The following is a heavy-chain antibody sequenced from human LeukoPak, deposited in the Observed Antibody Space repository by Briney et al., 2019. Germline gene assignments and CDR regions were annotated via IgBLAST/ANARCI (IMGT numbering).Heavy chain of an antibody. V-gene: IGHV4-30-2*01. D-gene: IGHD3-10*01. CDR2: IYHSGST. CDR1: GGSISSGGYS. CDR3: AREGGSGSYYFDY. J-gene: IGHJ4*02. Sequence: RPSETLSLTCAVSGGSISSGGYSWSWIRQPPGKGLEWIGYIYHSGSTYYNPSLKSRVTISVDRSKNQFSLKLSSVTAADTAVYYCAREGGSGSYYFDYWGQGTLVTVSS.